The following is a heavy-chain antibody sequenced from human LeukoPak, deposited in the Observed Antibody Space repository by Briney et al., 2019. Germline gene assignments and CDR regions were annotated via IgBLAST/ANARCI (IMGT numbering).Heavy chain of an antibody. D-gene: IGHD3-9*01. J-gene: IGHJ5*02. CDR3: ARGELDILTGNNSFDR. CDR1: GGSISSGDYY. Sequence: SETLSLTCTVSGGSISSGDYYWSWIRQPPGKGLEWIGYIYYNGSTYYNPSLKSRVTISVDTSKNQFSLKLSSVTAADTAVYYCARGELDILTGNNSFDRWGQGTLVTVSS. V-gene: IGHV4-30-4*01. CDR2: IYYNGST.